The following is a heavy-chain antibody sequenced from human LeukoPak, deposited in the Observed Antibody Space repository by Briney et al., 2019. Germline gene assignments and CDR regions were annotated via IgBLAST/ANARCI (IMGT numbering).Heavy chain of an antibody. D-gene: IGHD1-26*01. CDR2: ISYDGSNK. V-gene: IGHV3-30*19. CDR1: GFTFSSYG. CDR3: ARDLGPVGATSPDYYYGMDV. Sequence: GGSLRLSCAASGFTFSSYGMHWVRQAPGKGLEWVAVISYDGSNKYYADSVKGRFTISRDNSKNTLYLQMNSLRAEDTAVYYCARDLGPVGATSPDYYYGMDVWGQGTTVTVSS. J-gene: IGHJ6*02.